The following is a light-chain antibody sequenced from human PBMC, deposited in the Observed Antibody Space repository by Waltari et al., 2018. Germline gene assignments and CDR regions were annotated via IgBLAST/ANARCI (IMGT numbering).Light chain of an antibody. CDR2: AAS. Sequence: AIRITQSPSSLSASTGDRVTITCRASQGISSYLAWYQQKPGKAPKLLIYAASTLQSGVPSRFSGSGSGTDFTLTISCLQSEDFATYYYQQYYSFPVTFGGGTTVEIK. CDR3: QQYYSFPVT. V-gene: IGKV1-8*01. CDR1: QGISSY. J-gene: IGKJ4*01.